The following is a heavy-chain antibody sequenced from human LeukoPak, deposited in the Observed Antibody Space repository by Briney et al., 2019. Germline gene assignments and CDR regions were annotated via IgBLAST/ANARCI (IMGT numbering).Heavy chain of an antibody. CDR3: TREVRSAWASFDP. Sequence: SETLSLTCTVSGYSISSGYYWGWIRPPPGKGLEWIGSIHYSARIYYNPSLKSRLTISPDTSKNQFSLKLTSVTAADTAVYYCTREVRSAWASFDPWGQGTLVIVSS. V-gene: IGHV4-38-2*02. CDR2: IHYSARI. CDR1: GYSISSGYY. J-gene: IGHJ5*02. D-gene: IGHD1-26*01.